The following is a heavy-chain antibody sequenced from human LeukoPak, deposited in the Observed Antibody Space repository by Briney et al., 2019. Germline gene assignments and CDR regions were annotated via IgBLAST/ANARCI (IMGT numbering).Heavy chain of an antibody. J-gene: IGHJ4*02. Sequence: PSETLSLTCTVSGGSISSHYWSWIRQPPGKGLEGIGYIYYSGSTNYNPSLKSRVTISVDTSKNQFSLKLSSVTAADTAVYYCARGWYCSGGSCYSLFDYWGQGTLVTVSS. CDR1: GGSISSHY. D-gene: IGHD2-15*01. V-gene: IGHV4-59*11. CDR3: ARGWYCSGGSCYSLFDY. CDR2: IYYSGST.